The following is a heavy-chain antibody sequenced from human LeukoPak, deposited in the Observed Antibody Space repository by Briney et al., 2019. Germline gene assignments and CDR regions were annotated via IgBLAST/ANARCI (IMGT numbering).Heavy chain of an antibody. CDR1: GFTFSSYA. J-gene: IGHJ4*02. CDR3: AKAKYCSAGTCYFDY. CDR2: ISSSGDST. V-gene: IGHV3-23*01. Sequence: GGSLTLSCAASGFTFSSYAMSWVRQASGKGLEWVSTISSSGDSTYYADSVKGRFTISRDNSKNTLYLQMSSLRAEDTAVYYCAKAKYCSAGTCYFDYWGQGTLVTVSS. D-gene: IGHD2-15*01.